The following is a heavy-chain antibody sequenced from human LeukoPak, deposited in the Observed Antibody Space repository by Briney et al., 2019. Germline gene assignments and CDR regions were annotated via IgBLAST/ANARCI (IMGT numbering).Heavy chain of an antibody. CDR1: GFTFSSYA. V-gene: IGHV3-23*01. J-gene: IGHJ6*02. CDR3: VHSRQQLTKHYYYYGVDV. Sequence: GGSLGLSCAASGFTFSSYAMSWVRQAPGKGLEWVSAITASGGNTYYADSVRGRFTISRDNSKNTLYLQMNRLRAEDTAVYYCVHSRQQLTKHYYYYGVDVWGQGTTVTVAS. D-gene: IGHD6-13*01. CDR2: ITASGGNT.